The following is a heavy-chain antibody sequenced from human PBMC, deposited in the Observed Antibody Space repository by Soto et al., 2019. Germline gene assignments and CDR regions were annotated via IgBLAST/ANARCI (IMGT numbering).Heavy chain of an antibody. CDR2: IKQDGSEK. Sequence: GGSLRLSCAPPGFTFVNFWMSWARQAPGKGLEWVANIKQDGSEKYYVDSVEGRITISRDNAKNSLYLQMNSLRVEDTAVYYCARYMVRGVIKSFYYFDFWGQGTLVTVSS. D-gene: IGHD3-10*01. V-gene: IGHV3-7*01. J-gene: IGHJ4*02. CDR3: ARYMVRGVIKSFYYFDF. CDR1: GFTFVNFW.